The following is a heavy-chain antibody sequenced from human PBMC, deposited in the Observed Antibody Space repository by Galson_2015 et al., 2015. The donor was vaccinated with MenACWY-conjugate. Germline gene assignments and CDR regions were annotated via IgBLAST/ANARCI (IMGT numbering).Heavy chain of an antibody. J-gene: IGHJ4*02. V-gene: IGHV1-69*13. CDR2: IITICGTV. CDR3: ASFLEWLNFDY. D-gene: IGHD3-3*01. Sequence: SVKVSCKASGGTFSSYAISWVRQAPGKGLEWMGWIITICGTVYYAQKFQGRVTITGDEATSTAYMELSKLRSVDTAVYYCASFLEWLNFDYWGQGTLVTVSS. CDR1: GGTFSSYA.